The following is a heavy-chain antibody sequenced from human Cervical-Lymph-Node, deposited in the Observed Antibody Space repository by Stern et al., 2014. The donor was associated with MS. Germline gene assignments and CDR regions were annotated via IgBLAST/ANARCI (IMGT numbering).Heavy chain of an antibody. CDR3: AKDSEVVAVDYFDY. CDR2: ISGSGASP. CDR1: GFTFSNYA. J-gene: IGHJ4*02. D-gene: IGHD3-22*01. V-gene: IGHV3-23*04. Sequence: EVQLVQSGGGLVQPGGSLRLSCAASGFTFSNYAMNWVRQAPGKGLEWLSGISGSGASPFYADSVKGRFPISRDSPKNTLYLQMNSLRAEDTAVYYCAKDSEVVAVDYFDYWGQGILVTVSS.